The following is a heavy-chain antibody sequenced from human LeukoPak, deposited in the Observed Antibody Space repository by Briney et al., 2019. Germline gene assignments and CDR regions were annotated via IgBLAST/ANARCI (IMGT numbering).Heavy chain of an antibody. D-gene: IGHD4-23*01. V-gene: IGHV4-59*13. Sequence: SETLSLTCTVSGGSISSYYWSWIRQPPGQGPEWIGYISYTGSTNYSPSLKGRVTISVDMSKNQFSLHLSSVTAADTAVYYCARNYGGEDYFDYWGQGTLVTVSS. CDR2: ISYTGST. CDR3: ARNYGGEDYFDY. J-gene: IGHJ4*02. CDR1: GGSISSYY.